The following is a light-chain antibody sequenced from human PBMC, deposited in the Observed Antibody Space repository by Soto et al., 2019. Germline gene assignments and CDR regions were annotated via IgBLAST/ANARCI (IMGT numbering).Light chain of an antibody. CDR3: TSYAGSNIWV. V-gene: IGLV2-8*01. Sequence: QSALTQPPSASGSPGQSVTISCTGTSSDVGYVSWYQQYPGKAPKLMIYEVNKRPSGVPDRFSGSKSGKTASLTGSGLQPEDEADYHCTSYAGSNIWVFGGGTKVTVL. J-gene: IGLJ3*02. CDR1: SSDVGY. CDR2: EVN.